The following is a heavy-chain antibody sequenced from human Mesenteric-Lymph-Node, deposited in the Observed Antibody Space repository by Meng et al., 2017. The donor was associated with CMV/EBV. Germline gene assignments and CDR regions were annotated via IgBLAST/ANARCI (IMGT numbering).Heavy chain of an antibody. D-gene: IGHD3-3*01. V-gene: IGHV3-30*04. J-gene: IGHJ3*02. CDR2: ISYDGKLI. CDR3: AREITIFGVVIMRYDAFDI. Sequence: GESLKISCSASGFTFSSYAMHWVRHSPGKGLEWVALISYDGKLIHYADSVKGRFTISRDNSKNTLYLQMNSLRAEDTAVYYCAREITIFGVVIMRYDAFDIWGQGTMVTVSS. CDR1: GFTFSSYA.